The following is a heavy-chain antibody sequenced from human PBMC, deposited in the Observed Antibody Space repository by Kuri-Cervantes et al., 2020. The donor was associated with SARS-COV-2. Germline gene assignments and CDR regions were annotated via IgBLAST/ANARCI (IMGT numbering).Heavy chain of an antibody. J-gene: IGHJ5*02. CDR2: IYYSGST. V-gene: IGHV4-39*01. CDR1: GGSISSSSYY. D-gene: IGHD5-24*01. Sequence: SETLSLTCTVSGGSISSSSYYWGWIRQPPGKGLEWIGSIYYSGSTYYNPSLKSRVTISVDTSKNQFSLKLSSVTAADTAVYYCARAPEMATIRRRSWGQGTLVTVSS. CDR3: ARAPEMATIRRRS.